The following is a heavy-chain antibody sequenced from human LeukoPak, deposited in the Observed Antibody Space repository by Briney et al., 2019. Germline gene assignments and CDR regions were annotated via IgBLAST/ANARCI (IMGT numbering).Heavy chain of an antibody. CDR3: ASNNPHYYYYYYMDV. V-gene: IGHV1-69*06. CDR2: IIPIFGTA. J-gene: IGHJ6*03. CDR1: GGTFISYA. Sequence: GASVKVSCKASGGTFISYAISWVRQAPGQGLEWMGGIIPIFGTANYAQKFQGRVTITADKSTSTAYMELSSLRSEDTAVYYCASNNPHYYYYYYMDVWGKGTTVTVSS. D-gene: IGHD2/OR15-2a*01.